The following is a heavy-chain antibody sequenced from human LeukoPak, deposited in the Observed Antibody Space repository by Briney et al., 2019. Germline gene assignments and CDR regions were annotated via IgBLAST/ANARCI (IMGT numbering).Heavy chain of an antibody. CDR3: ALTNTFMVTDAFDI. J-gene: IGHJ3*02. CDR1: GGSISPYHY. Sequence: PSETLSLTCTVSGGSISPYHYWSWIRQPPGKGLEWIAYFYYSGSTIYNPSLRSRVTISVDTSKDQFSLKLNSVTAADTAVYYCALTNTFMVTDAFDIWGPGTMVTVSS. D-gene: IGHD5-18*01. CDR2: FYYSGST. V-gene: IGHV4-59*01.